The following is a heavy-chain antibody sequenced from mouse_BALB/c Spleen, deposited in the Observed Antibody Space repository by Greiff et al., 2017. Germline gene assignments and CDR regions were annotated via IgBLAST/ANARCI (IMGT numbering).Heavy chain of an antibody. J-gene: IGHJ4*01. V-gene: IGHV14-3*02. CDR3: ARRRGYAMDY. CDR1: GFNIKDTY. Sequence: EVKLQESGAELVKPGASVKLSCTASGFNIKDTYMHWVKQRPEQGLEWIGRIDPANGNTKYDPKFQGKATITADTSSNTAYLQLSSLTSEDTAVYYCARRRGYAMDYWGQGTSVTVSS. CDR2: IDPANGNT.